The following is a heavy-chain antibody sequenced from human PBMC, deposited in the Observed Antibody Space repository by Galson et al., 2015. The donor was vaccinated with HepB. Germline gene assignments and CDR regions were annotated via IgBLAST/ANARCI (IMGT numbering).Heavy chain of an antibody. CDR2: IYYSGST. CDR3: ARPSSYGDSLTNWFDP. J-gene: IGHJ5*02. Sequence: ETLSLTCTVSGGSISSSSYYWGWIRQPPGKGLEWIGSIYYSGSTYYNPSLKSRVTISVDTSKNQFSLKLSSVTAADTAVYYCARPSSYGDSLTNWFDPWGQGTLVTVSS. D-gene: IGHD4-17*01. V-gene: IGHV4-39*01. CDR1: GGSISSSSYY.